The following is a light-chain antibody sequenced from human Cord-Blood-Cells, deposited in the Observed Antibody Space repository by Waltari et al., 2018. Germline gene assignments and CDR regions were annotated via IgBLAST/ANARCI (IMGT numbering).Light chain of an antibody. CDR3: QVWDSSSDHYV. J-gene: IGLJ1*01. V-gene: IGLV3-21*04. CDR2: YDS. Sequence: SYVLTQPPSVSVAPGKTARITCGGNNIGSKSVHWYQQKPGQAPVLVIYYDSDRPSGIPERFSGSNSGNTATLTISRVEAGDEADYYCQVWDSSSDHYVFGTGT. CDR1: NIGSKS.